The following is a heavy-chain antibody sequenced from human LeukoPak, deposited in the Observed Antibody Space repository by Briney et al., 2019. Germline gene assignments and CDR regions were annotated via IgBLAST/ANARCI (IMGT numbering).Heavy chain of an antibody. V-gene: IGHV3-30-3*01. CDR1: GFTFSSYA. CDR2: ISYDGSNK. J-gene: IGHJ6*02. D-gene: IGHD2-2*01. CDR3: ARDGEIVVVPAATSTDYYYYGMDV. Sequence: PGGSLRLSCAASGFTFSSYAMHWVRQAPGKGLEWVAVISYDGSNKYYADSVKGRFTISRDNSKNTLYLQMNSLRAEDTAVYYCARDGEIVVVPAATSTDYYYYGMDVWGQGTTVTVSS.